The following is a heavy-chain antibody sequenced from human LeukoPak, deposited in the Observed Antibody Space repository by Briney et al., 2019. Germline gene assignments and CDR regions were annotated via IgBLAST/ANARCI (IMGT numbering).Heavy chain of an antibody. CDR3: ARESVSGSYPGGWFDP. V-gene: IGHV4-61*01. D-gene: IGHD1-26*01. Sequence: DPSETLSLTCSVSGGSISSGSYYWSWIRQPPGKGLEWIGYIYYSGSTNYNPSLKSRVTISVDTSKNQFSLKLSSVTAADTAVYYCARESVSGSYPGGWFDPWGQGTLVTVSS. CDR1: GGSISSGSYY. CDR2: IYYSGST. J-gene: IGHJ5*02.